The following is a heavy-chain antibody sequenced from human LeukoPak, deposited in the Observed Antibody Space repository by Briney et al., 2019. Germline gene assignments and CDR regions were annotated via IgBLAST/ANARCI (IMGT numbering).Heavy chain of an antibody. CDR3: ARGAYCSSTSCYDWFDP. V-gene: IGHV1-8*01. CDR1: GYTFTSYD. D-gene: IGHD2-2*01. CDR2: MNPNSGNT. Sequence: ASVKVSCKASGYTFTSYDINWVRQATGQGLEWMGWMNPNSGNTGYEQKFQGRVTMTRNTSISTAYMELSSLRSEDTAVYYCARGAYCSSTSCYDWFDPWGQGTLVTVSS. J-gene: IGHJ5*02.